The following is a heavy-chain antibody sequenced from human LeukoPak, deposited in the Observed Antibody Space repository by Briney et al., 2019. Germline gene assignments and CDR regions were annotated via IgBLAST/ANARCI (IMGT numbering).Heavy chain of an antibody. CDR3: ARVPIAARLYYGMDA. CDR2: MNPNSGNT. CDR1: GYTFTSYD. D-gene: IGHD6-6*01. V-gene: IGHV1-8*01. J-gene: IGHJ6*02. Sequence: GASVKVSCKASGYTFTSYDINWVRQATGQGLEWMGWMNPNSGNTGYAQKFQGRVTMTRNTSISTAYMELSSLRSEDTAVYYCARVPIAARLYYGMDAWGQGTTVTVSS.